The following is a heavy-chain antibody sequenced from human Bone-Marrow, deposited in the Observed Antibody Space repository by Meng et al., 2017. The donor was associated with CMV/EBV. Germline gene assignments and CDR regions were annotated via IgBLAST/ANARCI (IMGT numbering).Heavy chain of an antibody. Sequence: SVKVSCKASGFTFTSSAVQWVRQARGQRLEWIGWIAVGSGNTNYAQKFQERVTITRDMSTSTAYMELSSLRSEDTAVYYCAARYSSGWYYFDYWGQGTLVTVSS. V-gene: IGHV1-58*01. CDR1: GFTFTSSA. CDR3: AARYSSGWYYFDY. D-gene: IGHD6-19*01. CDR2: IAVGSGNT. J-gene: IGHJ4*02.